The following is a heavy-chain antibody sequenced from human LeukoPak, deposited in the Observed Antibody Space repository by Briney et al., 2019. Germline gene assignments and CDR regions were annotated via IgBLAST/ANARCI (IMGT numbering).Heavy chain of an antibody. Sequence: PSETLSLTCTVSGGPISSSSYYWGWIRQPPGTGLEWIGSIYYSGSTYYNPSLKSRVTISVDTSKNQFSLKLSSVTAADTAVYSFARAPRYYYDSSGYFRSENLFDPWGQGTLVTASS. V-gene: IGHV4-39*01. CDR3: ARAPRYYYDSSGYFRSENLFDP. CDR1: GGPISSSSYY. CDR2: IYYSGST. J-gene: IGHJ5*02. D-gene: IGHD3-22*01.